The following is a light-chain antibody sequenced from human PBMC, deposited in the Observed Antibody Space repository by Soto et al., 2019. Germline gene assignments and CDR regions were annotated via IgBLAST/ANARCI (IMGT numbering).Light chain of an antibody. CDR3: QQYNLSST. CDR1: QNISSL. Sequence: DIQMTQSPSTLSASVGDRVTIACRASQNISSLLAWYQQKPGKAPKLLIYKASTLESGVPSRFSGSGSGTESSLTSSSLPPDDFTTYYCQQYNLSSTFGPGTKVDIK. CDR2: KAS. V-gene: IGKV1-5*03. J-gene: IGKJ3*01.